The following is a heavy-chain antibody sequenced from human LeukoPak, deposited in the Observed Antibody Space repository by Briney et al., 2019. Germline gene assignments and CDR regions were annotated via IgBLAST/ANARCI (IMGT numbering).Heavy chain of an antibody. Sequence: VSVKVSCKPSGYTFTSYDINWVRQAPGQGLEWMGWMNPNSGNTVYAQKFKGRATITSNTSISTSYMDLTTLTPAATPVYSCPRAVIRVVPAANDAFDIWGQGTMVTVSS. D-gene: IGHD2-2*01. V-gene: IGHV1-8*03. CDR2: MNPNSGNT. J-gene: IGHJ3*02. CDR1: GYTFTSYD. CDR3: PRAVIRVVPAANDAFDI.